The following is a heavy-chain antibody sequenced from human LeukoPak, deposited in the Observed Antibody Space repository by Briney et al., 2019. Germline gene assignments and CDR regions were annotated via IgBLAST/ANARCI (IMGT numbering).Heavy chain of an antibody. CDR1: GFTFSSYA. CDR3: VKSPAYYYGSGSSLFDY. J-gene: IGHJ4*02. CDR2: ISSNGGST. D-gene: IGHD3-10*01. Sequence: GGSLRLSCAASGFTFSSYAMSWVRQAPGKGLEWVSAISSNGGSTYYADSVKGRFTISRDNSKNTLYLQMSSLRAEDTAVYYCVKSPAYYYGSGSSLFDYWGQGTLVTVSS. V-gene: IGHV3-64D*06.